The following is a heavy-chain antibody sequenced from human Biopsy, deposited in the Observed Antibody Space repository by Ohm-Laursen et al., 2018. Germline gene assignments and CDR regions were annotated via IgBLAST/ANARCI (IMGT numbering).Heavy chain of an antibody. CDR3: ARGSNEYGGLYFPH. J-gene: IGHJ1*01. CDR2: ISHTGYT. CDR1: GGDINNYY. Sequence: GTLSLTCSVSGGDINNYYWSWIRQPPGKGLEWIGHISHTGYTSYKSSLKSRATISLDTSRKHFSLRLTSLAAADTAVYYCARGSNEYGGLYFPHWGQGTLVTVSS. D-gene: IGHD4-23*01. V-gene: IGHV4-59*08.